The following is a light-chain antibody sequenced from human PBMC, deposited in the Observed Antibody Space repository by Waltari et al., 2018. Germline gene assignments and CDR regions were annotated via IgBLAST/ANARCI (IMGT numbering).Light chain of an antibody. V-gene: IGLV2-14*01. Sequence: QSALTQPASVSGSPGQSITISCTGTSSDIGSYDFVSWYQQHPGKAPKLMMYDVFKWPSGVCGRFSGSKSGNTASLTISGLQADDEADYYCSSYTSSSTYIVFGGGTKLTVL. CDR3: SSYTSSSTYIV. J-gene: IGLJ3*02. CDR1: SSDIGSYDF. CDR2: DVF.